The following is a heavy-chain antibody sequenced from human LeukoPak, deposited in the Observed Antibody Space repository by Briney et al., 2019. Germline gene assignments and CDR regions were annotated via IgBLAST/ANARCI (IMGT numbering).Heavy chain of an antibody. CDR3: ARVRREYYDSSGYYYFDY. J-gene: IGHJ4*02. CDR2: ISAYNGNT. V-gene: IGHV1-18*01. Sequence: ASVKVSCKASGYTFTSYGISWVRQAPGQGLEWMGWISAYNGNTNYVQKLQGRVTMTTDTSTSTAYMELRSLRSDDTAVYYCARVRREYYDSSGYYYFDYWGQGTLVTVSS. D-gene: IGHD3-22*01. CDR1: GYTFTSYG.